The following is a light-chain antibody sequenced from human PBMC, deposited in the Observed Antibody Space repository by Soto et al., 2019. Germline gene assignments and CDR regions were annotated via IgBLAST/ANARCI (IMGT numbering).Light chain of an antibody. J-gene: IGLJ2*01. V-gene: IGLV2-8*01. CDR2: EVS. CDR3: SSYARNRDGL. Sequence: QLVLTQPPSASGSPGQAVAISCTGTSIDVGGYSYVSWYQQHPGKAPKLMIYEVSKRPSGVPDRFSGSKSGNTASLTVSGLQAEDEADYYFSSYARNRDGLFGVGTQLTVL. CDR1: SIDVGGYSY.